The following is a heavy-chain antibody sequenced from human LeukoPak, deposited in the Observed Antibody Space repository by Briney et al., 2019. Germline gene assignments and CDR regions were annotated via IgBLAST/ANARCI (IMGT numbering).Heavy chain of an antibody. CDR2: IKKDGSGI. J-gene: IGHJ6*04. CDR3: AGGNSIDV. V-gene: IGHV3-7*03. D-gene: IGHD3-16*01. CDR1: GFPFSNSW. Sequence: GGSLRLSCVVSGFPFSNSWMYWVRQAPGKGLEGVANIKKDGSGIFHVDSVKGKFIISRDNAMNSLYLQMNSLRVEDTAVYFCAGGNSIDVWGKGTAVTVSS.